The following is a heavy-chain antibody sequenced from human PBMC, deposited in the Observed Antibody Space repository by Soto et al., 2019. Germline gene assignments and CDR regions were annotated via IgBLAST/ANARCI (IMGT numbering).Heavy chain of an antibody. CDR2: ISGSGGST. V-gene: IGHV3-23*01. CDR1: GFTFSSYA. J-gene: IGHJ4*02. Sequence: PGGSLRLSCAASGFTFSSYAVSWVRQAPGKGLEWVSAISGSGGSTYYADSVKGRFTISRDNSKNTLYLQMNSLRAEDTAVYYCAKGRVSSSWKLFDYWGQGTLVTVSS. CDR3: AKGRVSSSWKLFDY. D-gene: IGHD6-13*01.